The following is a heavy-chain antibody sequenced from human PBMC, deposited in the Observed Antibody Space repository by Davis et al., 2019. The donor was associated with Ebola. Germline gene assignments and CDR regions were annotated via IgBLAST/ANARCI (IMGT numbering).Heavy chain of an antibody. D-gene: IGHD6-6*01. V-gene: IGHV4-30-4*01. CDR3: AREVDVARETDAFDI. Sequence: SETLSLTCTVSGGSISSGDYYWSWIRQPPGKGLEWIGYIYYSGSAFYNPSLMSRVTISVDTSKNQFSLRVNSVNAADTAIYYCAREVDVARETDAFDIWGQGTMVTVSS. J-gene: IGHJ3*02. CDR1: GGSISSGDYY. CDR2: IYYSGSA.